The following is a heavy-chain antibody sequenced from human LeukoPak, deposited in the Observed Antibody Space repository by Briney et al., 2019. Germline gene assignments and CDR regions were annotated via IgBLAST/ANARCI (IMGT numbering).Heavy chain of an antibody. CDR2: ISASGGRT. D-gene: IGHD2-15*01. J-gene: IGHJ3*02. CDR3: AKDPSGDLVGGFDI. Sequence: PGGSLRLSCEGSGVTFSNYAMSWVRQAPGKGPEWGSGISASGGRTHYADSVKGRFIISRDSSKNTVFLQMNSLRVEDTALYYGAKDPSGDLVGGFDISGDGTMGTVSS. V-gene: IGHV3-23*01. CDR1: GVTFSNYA.